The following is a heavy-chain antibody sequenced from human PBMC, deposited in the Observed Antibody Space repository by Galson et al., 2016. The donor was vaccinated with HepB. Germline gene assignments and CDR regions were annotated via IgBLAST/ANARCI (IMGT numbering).Heavy chain of an antibody. CDR1: GVSISSGSYY. Sequence: TLSLTCTVSGVSISSGSYYWGWIRQPAGKGLEWIGRIYASGSTDYNPSLRSRVTISVEMSKNQFSLNLDSVAAADTAVYFCAREPATSLFDMWGQGTLVTVSS. D-gene: IGHD2-2*01. V-gene: IGHV4-61*02. CDR2: IYASGST. J-gene: IGHJ4*02. CDR3: AREPATSLFDM.